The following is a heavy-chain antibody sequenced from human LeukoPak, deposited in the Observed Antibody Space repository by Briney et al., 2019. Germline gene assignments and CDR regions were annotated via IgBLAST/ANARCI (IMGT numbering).Heavy chain of an antibody. Sequence: GGSLRFSCAASGFNFDDYAMDWVRQAPGRGLEWVSLISGDGGITYYADFVKGRFTISRDNSKNSLYLQMNSLRTEDTALYYCAKPQHYGRGDFDYWGQGTLVTVSS. CDR3: AKPQHYGRGDFDY. J-gene: IGHJ4*02. D-gene: IGHD3-10*01. CDR1: GFNFDDYA. CDR2: ISGDGGIT. V-gene: IGHV3-43*02.